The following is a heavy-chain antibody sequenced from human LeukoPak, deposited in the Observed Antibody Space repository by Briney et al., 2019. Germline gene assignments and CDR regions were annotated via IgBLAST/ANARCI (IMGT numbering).Heavy chain of an antibody. CDR3: ARDHEIWSGSFDS. Sequence: ASVKVSCKASGGTFSSYAFNWVRQAPGQGLEWMGRFIPIPGVANYAQKFRGRVTLTADKSTTTAYMQLSSLRSEDTALYYCARDHEIWSGSFDSWGQGTLVTVSS. D-gene: IGHD3-3*01. CDR2: FIPIPGVA. V-gene: IGHV1-69*04. CDR1: GGTFSSYA. J-gene: IGHJ4*02.